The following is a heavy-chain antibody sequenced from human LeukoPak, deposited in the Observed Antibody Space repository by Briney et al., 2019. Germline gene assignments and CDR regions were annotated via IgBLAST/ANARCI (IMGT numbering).Heavy chain of an antibody. CDR2: ISNDGRDK. Sequence: GGSLRLSCAASGFTFTSYAMHWVRRAPGKGLEWVAVISNDGRDKHHADSVKGRFTISRDNSKNMLYLQMNSLRPEDTALYYCAKDLTSAAADYYFDFWGQGTLVTVAS. CDR1: GFTFTSYA. V-gene: IGHV3-30*18. CDR3: AKDLTSAAADYYFDF. J-gene: IGHJ4*02. D-gene: IGHD6-13*01.